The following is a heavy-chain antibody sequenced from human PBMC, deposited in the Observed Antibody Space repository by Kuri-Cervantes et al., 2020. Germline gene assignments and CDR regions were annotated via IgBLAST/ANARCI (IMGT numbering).Heavy chain of an antibody. CDR1: GFPFSSYW. V-gene: IGHV3-9*01. D-gene: IGHD3-10*01. J-gene: IGHJ6*03. CDR2: ISWNSGSI. CDR3: AKDGSGSYYNVEVYYYMDV. Sequence: GGSLRLSCPPSGFPFSSYWMHWVRQAPGKGLGGVSGISWNSGSIGYADSVKGRFTISRDNAKNSLYQQMNSLRAEDTALYYCAKDGSGSYYNVEVYYYMDVWGKGTMVTVSS.